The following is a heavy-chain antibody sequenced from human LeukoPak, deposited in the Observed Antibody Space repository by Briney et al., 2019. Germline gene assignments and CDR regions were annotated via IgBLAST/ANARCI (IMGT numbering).Heavy chain of an antibody. D-gene: IGHD1-7*01. CDR2: IYYSGSS. CDR1: GGTISNHY. CDR3: ASLYNWNYSHYYYYYMDV. V-gene: IGHV4-59*11. J-gene: IGHJ6*03. Sequence: SETLPLTCTVSGGTISNHYWSWIRQPPGKGLEWIGYIYYSGSSNYNPSLKSRVTISVDTSKNQFSLKLSSVTAADTAVYYCASLYNWNYSHYYYYYMDVWGKGTTVTVSS.